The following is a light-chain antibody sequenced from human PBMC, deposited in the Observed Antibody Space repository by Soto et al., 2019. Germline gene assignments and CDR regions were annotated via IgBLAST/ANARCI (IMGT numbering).Light chain of an antibody. Sequence: DIQVTQSPSSLSASVGDRVTITCRTSQTINTYLNWYQQQPGKAPKLLIFAASTLHSGVPSRFSGSGSGTDFTLTITRLQPEYFATYYCQQGSSAPFTFGPGTQLEV. V-gene: IGKV1-39*01. CDR3: QQGSSAPFT. J-gene: IGKJ2*01. CDR2: AAS. CDR1: QTINTY.